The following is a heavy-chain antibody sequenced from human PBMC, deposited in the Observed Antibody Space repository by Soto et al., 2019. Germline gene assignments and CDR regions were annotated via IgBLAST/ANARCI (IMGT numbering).Heavy chain of an antibody. CDR2: INAGNGNT. V-gene: IGHV1-3*01. D-gene: IGHD2-15*01. CDR1: GYTFTSYA. J-gene: IGHJ5*02. CDR3: ARDRVVVVAATPHNWFDP. Sequence: ASVKVSCKASGYTFTSYAMHWVRQAPGQRLEWMGWINAGNGNTKYSQKFQGRVTITRDTSASTAYMELSSLRSEDTAVYYCARDRVVVVAATPHNWFDPWGQGTLVTVSS.